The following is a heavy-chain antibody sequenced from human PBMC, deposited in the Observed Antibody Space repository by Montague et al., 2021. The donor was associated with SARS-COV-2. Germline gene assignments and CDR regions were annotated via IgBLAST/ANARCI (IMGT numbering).Heavy chain of an antibody. V-gene: IGHV4-4*07. CDR2: VTTSGTT. J-gene: IGHJ5*02. D-gene: IGHD6-6*01. CDR1: GGSITGFS. CDR3: ARTQTRPLSLGS. Sequence: SETLSLTCAVSGGSITGFSWSWVRQPAGKGLEWIGRVTTSGTTNYSPSLRSRVTMSVDTSKNQFSLNLNSVTAADTAIYYCARTQTRPLSLGSWGQGTLVTVSS.